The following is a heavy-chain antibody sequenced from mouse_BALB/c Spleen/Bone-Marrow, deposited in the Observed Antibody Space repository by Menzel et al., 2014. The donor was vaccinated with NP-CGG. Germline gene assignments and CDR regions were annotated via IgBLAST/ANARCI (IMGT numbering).Heavy chain of an antibody. J-gene: IGHJ2*01. CDR3: ARVPHSLLRPYYFDY. CDR2: INPYYDVT. CDR1: GYTFINYV. V-gene: IGHV1-14*01. Sequence: VQLQQSGPELVKPGASVKMSCKASGYTFINYVMHWVKQKPGQGLEWIGYINPYYDVTKYNEKFKGKATLTSDKSSSTAYMELSSLASEDSAVYFCARVPHSLLRPYYFDYWGQGTTLTVSS. D-gene: IGHD1-2*01.